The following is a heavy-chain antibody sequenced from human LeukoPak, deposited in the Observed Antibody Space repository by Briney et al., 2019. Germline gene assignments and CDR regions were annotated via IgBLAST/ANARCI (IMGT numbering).Heavy chain of an antibody. Sequence: GGSLRLSCAASGFTFSDYYMSWIRQAPGKGLEWVSYISNSGSTIYYADSVKGRFTISRDNAKNSLYLQMNSLRAEGTAVYYCASYCSSTSCYGYSYGMDVWGQGTTVTVSS. J-gene: IGHJ6*02. D-gene: IGHD2-2*01. V-gene: IGHV3-11*01. CDR3: ASYCSSTSCYGYSYGMDV. CDR1: GFTFSDYY. CDR2: ISNSGSTI.